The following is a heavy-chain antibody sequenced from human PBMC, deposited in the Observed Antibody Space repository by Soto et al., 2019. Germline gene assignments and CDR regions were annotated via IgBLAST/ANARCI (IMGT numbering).Heavy chain of an antibody. CDR2: ISVSVGIT. CDR3: AKARGVVRGVILTLGYFDY. D-gene: IGHD3-10*01. Sequence: WGSLRLFCAASGFTFSSYAMSWVRQAPGKGLEWVSAISVSVGITYYADSVKGRFTISRDNSKNTLYLQMNSLRAEDTAVYYCAKARGVVRGVILTLGYFDYWGNGTVVTVSS. CDR1: GFTFSSYA. J-gene: IGHJ4*03. V-gene: IGHV3-23*01.